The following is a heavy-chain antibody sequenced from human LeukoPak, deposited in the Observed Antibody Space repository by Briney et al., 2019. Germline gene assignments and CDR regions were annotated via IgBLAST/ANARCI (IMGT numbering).Heavy chain of an antibody. CDR2: IKSKTDGGTT. CDR1: GFTFSNAW. J-gene: IGHJ4*02. V-gene: IGHV3-15*01. Sequence: GGSLRLSCAASGFTFSNAWMSWVRQAPGKGLEWVGRIKSKTDGGTTDYAAPVKGRSTISRDDSKNTLYLQMKTEDTAVYYCTTSLYYFDYWGQGTLVTVSS. CDR3: TTSLYYFDY.